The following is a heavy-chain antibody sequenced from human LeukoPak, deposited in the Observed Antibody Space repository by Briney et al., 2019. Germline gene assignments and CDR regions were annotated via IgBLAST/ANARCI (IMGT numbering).Heavy chain of an antibody. J-gene: IGHJ4*02. D-gene: IGHD6-19*01. CDR3: ASSSGWIDY. V-gene: IGHV3-30-3*01. CDR1: GFTFSSYA. CDR2: ISYDGSNK. Sequence: PGGSLRLSCAASGFTFSSYAMHWVRQAPGKGLEWVAVISYDGSNKYYADSVKGRFTISRDNSKNTLYLQMSSLRAEDTAVYYCASSSGWIDYWGQGTLVTVSS.